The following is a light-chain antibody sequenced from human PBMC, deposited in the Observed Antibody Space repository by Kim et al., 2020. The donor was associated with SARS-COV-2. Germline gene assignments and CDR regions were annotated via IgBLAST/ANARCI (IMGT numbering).Light chain of an antibody. V-gene: IGKV1-9*01. CDR3: QQLSSYPRT. J-gene: IGKJ4*01. Sequence: ASVGDRVTITYRASQDISSYLAWYQQKPGKAPKLLIYAASTLQTGVPSRFSGSESGTEFTLTISSLQPEDFAAYYCQQLSSYPRTFGGGTKVDIK. CDR2: AAS. CDR1: QDISSY.